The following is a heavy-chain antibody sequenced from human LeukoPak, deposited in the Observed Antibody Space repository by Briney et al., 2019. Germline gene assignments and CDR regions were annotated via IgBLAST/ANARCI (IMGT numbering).Heavy chain of an antibody. CDR3: ARGDYYDSSDYYIDAFDI. J-gene: IGHJ3*02. Sequence: GRSLRLSCAASGFTFHDYGMHWVRQRPGKGLEWVSGISWHSGSIAYADSVKGRFTISRDNAKNSLYLQMNSLRAEDTAVYYCARGDYYDSSDYYIDAFDIWGQGTMVTVSS. CDR2: ISWHSGSI. V-gene: IGHV3-9*01. D-gene: IGHD3-22*01. CDR1: GFTFHDYG.